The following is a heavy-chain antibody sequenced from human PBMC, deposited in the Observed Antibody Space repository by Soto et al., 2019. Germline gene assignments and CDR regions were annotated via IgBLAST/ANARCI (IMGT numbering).Heavy chain of an antibody. CDR3: TSKFGQLLADAFDI. CDR1: GDSISSTRW. V-gene: IGHV4-4*02. Sequence: PSETLSLTCTVSGDSISSTRWWSWVRQSPGKGLEWIGDIYHSGSTIYNPSLQSRVTLSVDKSKNEFSLKMSSVTDADTAVYYCTSKFGQLLADAFDIWGQGTMVTVSS. D-gene: IGHD3-10*01. J-gene: IGHJ3*02. CDR2: IYHSGST.